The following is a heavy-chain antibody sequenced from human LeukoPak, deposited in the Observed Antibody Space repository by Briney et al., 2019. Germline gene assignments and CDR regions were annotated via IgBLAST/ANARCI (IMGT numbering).Heavy chain of an antibody. V-gene: IGHV4-34*01. J-gene: IGHJ4*02. CDR1: GGSFSGYY. Sequence: SETLSLTCAVYGGSFSGYYWSWIRQPPGKGLEWIGEINHSGSTNYNPSLKSRVTISVDTSKNQFSLKLSSVTAADTAVYYCARGRQGYDFWSGYYPFDYWGQGTLVTVSS. D-gene: IGHD3-3*01. CDR2: INHSGST. CDR3: ARGRQGYDFWSGYYPFDY.